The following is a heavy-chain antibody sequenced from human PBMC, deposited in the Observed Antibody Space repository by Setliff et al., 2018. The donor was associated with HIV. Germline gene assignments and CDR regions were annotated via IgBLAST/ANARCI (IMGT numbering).Heavy chain of an antibody. CDR2: IYDRRAT. D-gene: IGHD3-10*01. J-gene: IGHJ5*02. Sequence: PSETLSLTCTVSGGSISGFYWSWIRQSPGNGLEWIGWIYDRRATKNNPPLKSRATISLETSKMQFSLKLNSVSAADTAVYYCARQPYDSRSFGWFDPWGQGTLVTVSS. V-gene: IGHV4-59*08. CDR3: ARQPYDSRSFGWFDP. CDR1: GGSISGFY.